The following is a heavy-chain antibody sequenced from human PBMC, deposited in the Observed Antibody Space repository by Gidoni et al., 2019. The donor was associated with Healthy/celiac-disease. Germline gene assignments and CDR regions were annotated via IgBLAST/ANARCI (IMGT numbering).Heavy chain of an antibody. CDR3: TRDEDCSGGSCFYYYYYGMDV. V-gene: IGHV3-49*03. Sequence: EVQLVESGGGLVQPGRSLRLSCTASGFTFGDYAMSWFRPAPGKGLEWVGFIRSKAYGGTTEYAASVKGRFTISRDDSKSIAYLQMNSLKTEDTAVYYCTRDEDCSGGSCFYYYYYGMDVWGQGTTVTVSS. J-gene: IGHJ6*02. CDR1: GFTFGDYA. CDR2: IRSKAYGGTT. D-gene: IGHD2-15*01.